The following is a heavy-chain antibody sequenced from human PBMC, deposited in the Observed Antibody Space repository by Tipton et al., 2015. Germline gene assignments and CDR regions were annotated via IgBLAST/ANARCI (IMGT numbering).Heavy chain of an antibody. CDR1: GGSISSGTYY. V-gene: IGHV4-31*03. J-gene: IGHJ5*02. Sequence: TLSLTCTVSGGSISSGTYYWSWIRHLPGKGLEWIGYIHYSGTTYFNPSLKSRLTFSVDSSENQFSLKLTSLTAADTAVYYCSGVVPSLRFLDGVGGYFGPWGHGTLVTVSS. CDR3: SGVVPSLRFLDGVGGYFGP. CDR2: IHYSGTT. D-gene: IGHD3-3*01.